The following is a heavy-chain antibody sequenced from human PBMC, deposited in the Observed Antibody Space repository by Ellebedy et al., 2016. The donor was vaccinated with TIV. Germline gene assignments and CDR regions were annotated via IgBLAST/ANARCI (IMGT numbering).Heavy chain of an antibody. J-gene: IGHJ4*02. CDR3: ASLGSGSGPFDY. Sequence: MPSETLSLTCTVSGGSISPYYWSWIRQPPGKGLEWIGYISYSWSTNYNPSLQSRVTISVDTSKNQFSLKLSSVTAADTAVYYCASLGSGSGPFDYWGQGTLVTVSS. V-gene: IGHV4-59*08. CDR1: GGSISPYY. D-gene: IGHD3-10*01. CDR2: ISYSWST.